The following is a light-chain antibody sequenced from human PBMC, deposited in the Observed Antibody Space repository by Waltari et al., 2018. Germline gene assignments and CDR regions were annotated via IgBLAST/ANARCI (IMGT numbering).Light chain of an antibody. V-gene: IGKV3-20*01. J-gene: IGKJ1*01. CDR1: QRISHY. CDR3: QHYVNLPAT. Sequence: EVVLTQSPGTLSLSPGEGATLSCRARQRISHYLAWYQQKPGQAPRLLIYPASSRATGIPDMFSGSGSGTDFSLTISRLEPEDFAVYYCQHYVNLPATFGQGTKVEIK. CDR2: PAS.